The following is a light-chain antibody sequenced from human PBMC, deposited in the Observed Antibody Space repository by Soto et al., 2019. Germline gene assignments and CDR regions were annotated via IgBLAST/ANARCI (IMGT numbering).Light chain of an antibody. V-gene: IGKV1-39*01. CDR1: ESISAY. CDR2: ATS. J-gene: IGKJ2*01. Sequence: IQLTQSPSSLSASVGDSVTITCRTSESISAYLTWYRQKPGQAPELLIYATSKLHSGVPSRFSGSGSVTEFTLTINSLQPEDLGTYYCQQSHSTEYSFGQGTRLQIK. CDR3: QQSHSTEYS.